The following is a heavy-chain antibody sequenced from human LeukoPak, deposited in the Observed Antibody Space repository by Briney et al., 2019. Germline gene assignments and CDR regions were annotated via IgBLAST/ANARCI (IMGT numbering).Heavy chain of an antibody. CDR1: GGSITGYY. J-gene: IGHJ5*02. V-gene: IGHV4-59*01. CDR2: GYYSGST. Sequence: SETLSLTCTVSGGSITGYYWSWIRQTPGKGLEWIGYGYYSGSTDYNPSLKSRVTISVDTSKKRFSLKLSSVTAADTAVYYCARGIAAAGSNWFDPWGQGTLVTVSS. CDR3: ARGIAAAGSNWFDP. D-gene: IGHD6-13*01.